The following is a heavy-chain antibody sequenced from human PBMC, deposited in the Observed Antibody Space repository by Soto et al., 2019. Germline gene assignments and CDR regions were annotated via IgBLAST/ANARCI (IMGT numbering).Heavy chain of an antibody. CDR2: ISAYNGNT. Sequence: ASVKVSCKASGYTFTIYGISWVRQAPGQGLEWMGWISAYNGNTNYAQKLQGRVTMTTDTSTSTAYMELRSLRSDDTAVYYCAREGSEAYCGGDCSNFDYWGQGTLVTVSS. D-gene: IGHD2-21*01. CDR1: GYTFTIYG. CDR3: AREGSEAYCGGDCSNFDY. V-gene: IGHV1-18*01. J-gene: IGHJ4*02.